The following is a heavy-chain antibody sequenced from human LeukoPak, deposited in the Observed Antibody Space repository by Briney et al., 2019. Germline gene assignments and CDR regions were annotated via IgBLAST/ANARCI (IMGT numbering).Heavy chain of an antibody. CDR1: GFTFSSYA. D-gene: IGHD4-11*01. CDR2: ISYDGSNK. V-gene: IGHV3-30*04. Sequence: GGSLRLSCAASGFTFSSYAMHWVRQAPGKGLEWVAVISYDGSNKYYADSMKGRFTISRDNSKNTLYLQMNSLRAEDTAVYYCARDTGVAFDPWGQGTLVTVSS. J-gene: IGHJ5*02. CDR3: ARDTGVAFDP.